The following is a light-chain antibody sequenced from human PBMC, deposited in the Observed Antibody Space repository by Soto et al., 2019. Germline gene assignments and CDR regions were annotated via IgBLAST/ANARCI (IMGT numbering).Light chain of an antibody. J-gene: IGKJ1*01. CDR1: QTVTSN. V-gene: IGKV3-15*01. CDR3: QLYNDWPRT. CDR2: GAS. Sequence: EIVMTQSPVTLSVSPGETANLSCRASQTVTSNLAWYQQKPGRSPRLLLSGASTRATGIPARFSGSGSGTEFTLTISRLQSEDLAVYYCQLYNDWPRTYGQGTKVEIK.